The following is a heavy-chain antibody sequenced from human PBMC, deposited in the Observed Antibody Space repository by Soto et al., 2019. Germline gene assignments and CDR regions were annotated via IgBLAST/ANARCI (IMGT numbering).Heavy chain of an antibody. CDR2: IYASGST. CDR3: ARSGYSSGWYTAFDS. CDR1: GDSISDYY. D-gene: IGHD6-19*01. Sequence: QVQLQESGPRLVKPSETLSLTCSVSGDSISDYYWSWIRQPAGKGLEWIGSIYASGSTISNPSLRSRVALSVDTSKNQFSLKLNSLTAADTAMYYCARSGYSSGWYTAFDSWSQGTLVTVSS. J-gene: IGHJ4*02. V-gene: IGHV4-4*07.